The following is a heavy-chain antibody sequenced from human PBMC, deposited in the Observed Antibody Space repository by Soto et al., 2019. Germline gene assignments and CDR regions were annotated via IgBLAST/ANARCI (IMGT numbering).Heavy chain of an antibody. J-gene: IGHJ5*01. V-gene: IGHV4-59*01. CDR2: IYYSGST. CDR3: ARAMALNWFYS. CDR1: GGSISSYY. Sequence: SETLSLTCTVSGGSISSYYWSWIRQPPGKGLEWIGYIYYSGSTNYNPSLKSRVTISVDTSKNQFSLKLSSVTAADTAVYYCARAMALNWFYSWGQGTLVTVSS.